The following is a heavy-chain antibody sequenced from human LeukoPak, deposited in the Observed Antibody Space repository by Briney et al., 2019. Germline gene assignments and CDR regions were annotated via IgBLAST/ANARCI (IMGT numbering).Heavy chain of an antibody. V-gene: IGHV4-34*01. CDR3: ARARMRRGYSYGYFDY. CDR2: ISHSGST. CDR1: GGSFSGYY. J-gene: IGHJ4*02. Sequence: SETLSLTCAVYGGSFSGYYWSWIRQPPGKGLEWIGGISHSGSTNSNPSLKSRVTISLDPSKNQFSLKLGSVTAADTAVYYCARARMRRGYSYGYFDYWGEGTLVTVSS. D-gene: IGHD5-18*01.